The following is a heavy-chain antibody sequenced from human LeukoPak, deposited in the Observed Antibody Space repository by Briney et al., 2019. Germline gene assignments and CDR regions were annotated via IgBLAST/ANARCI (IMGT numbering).Heavy chain of an antibody. V-gene: IGHV3-21*01. CDR1: GFTFSSYS. CDR3: ARGSAWEDIVATIRVYYFDY. CDR2: ISSSSSYI. Sequence: GGSLRLSCAASGFTFSSYSMNWVRQAPGKGLEWVSSISSSSSYIYYADSVKGRFTISRDNAKNSLYLQMNSLRAEDTAVYYCARGSAWEDIVATIRVYYFDYWGQGTLVTVSS. J-gene: IGHJ4*02. D-gene: IGHD5-12*01.